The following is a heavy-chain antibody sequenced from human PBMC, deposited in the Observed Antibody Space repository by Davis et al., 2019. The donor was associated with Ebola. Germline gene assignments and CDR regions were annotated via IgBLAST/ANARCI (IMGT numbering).Heavy chain of an antibody. CDR1: GFTVSSKY. CDR2: IYSDGSI. J-gene: IGHJ4*02. D-gene: IGHD5-24*01. CDR3: ARAWDGYSYYFDK. Sequence: GESLKISCAASGFTVSSKYMSWVRQAPEKGLEWVSVIYSDGSIYYADSVKGRFTISRDNSKNTVFLQMNSLRAEDTGVYYCARAWDGYSYYFDKWGQGILVTVSS. V-gene: IGHV3-66*01.